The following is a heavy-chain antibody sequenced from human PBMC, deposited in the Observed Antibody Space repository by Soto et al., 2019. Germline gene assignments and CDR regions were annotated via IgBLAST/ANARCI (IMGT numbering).Heavy chain of an antibody. CDR3: AREGADYGIDY. D-gene: IGHD3-10*01. CDR1: GGTFSSYT. V-gene: IGHV1-69*08. Sequence: QVQLVQSGAEVKKPGSSVKVSCKASGGTFSSYTISWVRQAPGQGLEWMGRIIPILGIANYAQKFQGRVTINAAKSTSTAEMELSSLRSEDTAVYYCAREGADYGIDYWGQGTLVTVSS. J-gene: IGHJ4*02. CDR2: IIPILGIA.